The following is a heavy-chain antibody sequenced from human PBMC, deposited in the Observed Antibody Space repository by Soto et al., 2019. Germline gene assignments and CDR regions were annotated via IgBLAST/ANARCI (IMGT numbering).Heavy chain of an antibody. CDR2: ISYAGSNK. J-gene: IGHJ3*02. CDR3: ASDRKIRIGWFDGGDAFDI. V-gene: IGHV3-30-3*01. Sequence: QVQLVESGGGVVQPGRSLRLSCAASGFTFSSYAMHWVRQAPGKGLEWVAVISYAGSNKYYADSVKGRFTISRDNSKNTLYLQMNSLRAEDTAVYYCASDRKIRIGWFDGGDAFDIWGQGTMVTGSS. D-gene: IGHD6-19*01. CDR1: GFTFSSYA.